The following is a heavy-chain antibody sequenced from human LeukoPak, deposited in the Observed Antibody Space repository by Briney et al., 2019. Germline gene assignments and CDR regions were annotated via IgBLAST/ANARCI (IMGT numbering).Heavy chain of an antibody. V-gene: IGHV3-23*01. CDR2: ISGSGTTT. CDR3: AKAGHYGSGSYYSDY. Sequence: PGGSLRLSCAASGFILGSYAMTWVRQAPGRGLEWLSTISGSGTTTYYVDSVKGRFTVSRDNSKNTLYLQMSSLRAGDTAVYYCAKAGHYGSGSYYSDYWGRGTLVTVSP. CDR1: GFILGSYA. J-gene: IGHJ4*02. D-gene: IGHD3-10*01.